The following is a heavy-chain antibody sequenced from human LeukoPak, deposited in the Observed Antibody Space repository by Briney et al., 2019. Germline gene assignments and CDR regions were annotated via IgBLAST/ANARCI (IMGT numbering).Heavy chain of an antibody. Sequence: AGSLRLSCGGSGFIFSSDAMTWVRQAPGKGLQWVSSISGSGESTYYADSMKGRFTISRDNSKNTLSLQMNSLRAEDTAVYFCAKGWEFRVVIPAAVSWGQGTLVTVSS. D-gene: IGHD3-3*01. CDR3: AKGWEFRVVIPAAVS. CDR2: ISGSGEST. J-gene: IGHJ5*02. CDR1: GFIFSSDA. V-gene: IGHV3-23*01.